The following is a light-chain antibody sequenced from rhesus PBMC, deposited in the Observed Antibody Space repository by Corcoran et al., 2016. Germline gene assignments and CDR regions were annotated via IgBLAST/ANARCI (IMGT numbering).Light chain of an antibody. CDR1: QGISNA. CDR3: QQGYSTPRT. V-gene: IGKV1-33*02. J-gene: IGKJ1*01. CDR2: AAS. Sequence: DIQMSQSPSSLSSSVGDNVTITCRASQGISNALAWYQQKPGKAPNLLIYAASSLESGVPSRFSGSGAGTDFTLTISSLQPEDFATYYCQQGYSTPRTFGQGTKVEIK.